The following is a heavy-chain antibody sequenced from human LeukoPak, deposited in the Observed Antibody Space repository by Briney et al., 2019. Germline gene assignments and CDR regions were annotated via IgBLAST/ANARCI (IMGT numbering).Heavy chain of an antibody. CDR2: IYYSGST. CDR1: GGSISSYY. Sequence: KASETLSLTCTVSGGSISSYYWSWIRQPPGKGLEWIGYIYYSGSTNYNPSLKSRVTISVDTSKNQFSLKLSSVTAADTAVYYCARDRWNAFDIWGQGTMVTVSS. J-gene: IGHJ3*02. CDR3: ARDRWNAFDI. V-gene: IGHV4-59*01. D-gene: IGHD1-1*01.